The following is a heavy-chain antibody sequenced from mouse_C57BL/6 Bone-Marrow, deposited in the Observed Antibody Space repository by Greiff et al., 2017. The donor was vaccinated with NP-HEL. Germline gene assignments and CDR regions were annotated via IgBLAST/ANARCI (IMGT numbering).Heavy chain of an antibody. Sequence: EVQLQQSGPGLVKPPQSLSLTCSVTGYSITSGYYWNWIRQFPGNKLEWMGYISYDGSNNYNPSLKNRISITRDTSKNQFFLKLNSVTTEDTATYYCAREGGYLCAMDYWGQGTSVTVSS. CDR3: AREGGYLCAMDY. J-gene: IGHJ4*01. D-gene: IGHD2-2*01. CDR2: ISYDGSN. V-gene: IGHV3-6*01. CDR1: GYSITSGYY.